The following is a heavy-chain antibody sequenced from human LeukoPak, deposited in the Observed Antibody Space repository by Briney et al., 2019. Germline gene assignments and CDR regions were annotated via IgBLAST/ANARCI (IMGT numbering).Heavy chain of an antibody. CDR3: ARRSDAFDI. V-gene: IGHV4-39*01. Sequence: SETLSLTCIVSGGSISSSSYYWGWIRQPPGKGLEWIGSIYYGGSTYYNPSLKSRVTISVDTSKNQFSLKLSSVTAADTAVYYCARRSDAFDIWGQGTMVTVSS. J-gene: IGHJ3*02. CDR1: GGSISSSSYY. CDR2: IYYGGST.